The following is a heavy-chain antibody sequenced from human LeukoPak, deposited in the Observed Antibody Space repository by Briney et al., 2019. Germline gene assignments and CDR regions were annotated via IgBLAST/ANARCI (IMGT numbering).Heavy chain of an antibody. V-gene: IGHV1-69*04. D-gene: IGHD6-13*01. Sequence: SVKVSCKASGGTFSSYAISWVRQAPGQGLEWMGRIIPILGIANYAQKFQGRVTITADKSTSTAYMELSSLRSEDTAVYYCASAHMAGIAAAGTKYWGQGTLVTVSS. CDR3: ASAHMAGIAAAGTKY. CDR2: IIPILGIA. CDR1: GGTFSSYA. J-gene: IGHJ4*02.